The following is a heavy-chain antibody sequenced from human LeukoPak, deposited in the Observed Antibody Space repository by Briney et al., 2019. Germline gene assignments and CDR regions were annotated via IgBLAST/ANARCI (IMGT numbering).Heavy chain of an antibody. CDR1: GFTLSSHT. CDR2: ISSSSSYI. D-gene: IGHD4-23*01. V-gene: IGHV3-21*01. Sequence: PGGSLRLSCAASGFTLSSHTMNWVRQAPGKGLEWVSSISSSSSYIYYADSVKGRFTISRDNAKNSLYLQMNSLRAEDTAVYYCARDGLRWPPGAFDIWGQGTMVTVSS. CDR3: ARDGLRWPPGAFDI. J-gene: IGHJ3*02.